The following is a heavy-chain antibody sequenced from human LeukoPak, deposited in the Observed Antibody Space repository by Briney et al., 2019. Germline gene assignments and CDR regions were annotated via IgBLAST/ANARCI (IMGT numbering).Heavy chain of an antibody. CDR1: GFTFSSYD. CDR3: AREGVNYYDSSGYYAVS. D-gene: IGHD3-22*01. CDR2: IYSGGAT. Sequence: GGSLRLSCAASGFTFSSYDMTWVRQAPGKGLYWVSTIYSGGATYYSDSVRGRFTISRDSSQNTVYLQMNSLRAEDTAVYYCAREGVNYYDSSGYYAVSWGQGTLVTVSS. J-gene: IGHJ5*02. V-gene: IGHV3-66*01.